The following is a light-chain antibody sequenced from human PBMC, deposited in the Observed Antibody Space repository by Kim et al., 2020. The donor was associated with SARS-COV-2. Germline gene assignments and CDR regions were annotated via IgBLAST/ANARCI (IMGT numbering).Light chain of an antibody. Sequence: PGKTARITCGGTSIGSKSVLWYQQKPGQAPVLVISYDSVRPSGIPERFSGSNSGNTATLTISRVEAGDEADYYCQVWDSSNDHRVVFGGGTQLTVL. J-gene: IGLJ2*01. CDR2: YDS. V-gene: IGLV3-21*04. CDR3: QVWDSSNDHRVV. CDR1: SIGSKS.